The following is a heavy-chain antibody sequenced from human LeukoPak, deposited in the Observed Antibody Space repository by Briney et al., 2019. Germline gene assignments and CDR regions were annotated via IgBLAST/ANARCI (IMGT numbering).Heavy chain of an antibody. CDR1: GFTVSSNY. CDR3: AREIERLRRWSTTPYAFDI. CDR2: IYSGGST. V-gene: IGHV3-66*01. Sequence: GGSLRLSCAASGFTVSSNYMSWVRQAPGKGLEWVSVIYSGGSTYYADSVKGRFTISRDNSKNTLYLQMNSLGAEDTAVYYCAREIERLRRWSTTPYAFDIWGQGTMVTVSS. D-gene: IGHD4-23*01. J-gene: IGHJ3*02.